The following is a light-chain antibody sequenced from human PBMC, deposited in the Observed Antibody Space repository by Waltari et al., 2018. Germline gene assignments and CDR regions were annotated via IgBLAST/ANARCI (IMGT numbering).Light chain of an antibody. Sequence: EIVMTQSPVMLSVSPGERVTLSCRASQSVSSNLAWYQQRPGQAPRLLIYATSTRATGVPARFSVSGSGTEFSLTISSLQSEDLVVYYCQQYNIGATFGPGTKVDIK. J-gene: IGKJ3*01. CDR2: ATS. V-gene: IGKV3-15*01. CDR1: QSVSSN. CDR3: QQYNIGAT.